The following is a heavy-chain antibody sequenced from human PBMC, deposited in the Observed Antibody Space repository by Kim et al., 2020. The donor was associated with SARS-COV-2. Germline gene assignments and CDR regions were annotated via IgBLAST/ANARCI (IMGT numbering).Heavy chain of an antibody. CDR3: ARVRGAAGPFYYYYYGMDV. V-gene: IGHV3-11*01. CDR2: ISSSGSTI. CDR1: GFTFSDYY. J-gene: IGHJ6*02. Sequence: GGSLRLSCAASGFTFSDYYMSWIRQAPGKGLEWVSYISSSGSTIYYAHSVKGRFTISRDNAKNSLYLQMNSLRAEDTAVYYCARVRGAAGPFYYYYYGMDVWGQGTTVTVSS. D-gene: IGHD6-13*01.